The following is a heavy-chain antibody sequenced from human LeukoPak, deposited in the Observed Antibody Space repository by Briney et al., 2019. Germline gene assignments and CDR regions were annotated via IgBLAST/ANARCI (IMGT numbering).Heavy chain of an antibody. Sequence: GGSLRLSCAASGFTFSSYAMSWVRQAPGKGREWVSAIIGSGGSTYYADSVKGRFTIFRANSKNTLYLQMNSLRAEDTAVYYCAKVRVGMITSFDYWGQGTLVTVSS. CDR2: IIGSGGST. CDR1: GFTFSSYA. D-gene: IGHD3-16*01. V-gene: IGHV3-23*01. J-gene: IGHJ4*02. CDR3: AKVRVGMITSFDY.